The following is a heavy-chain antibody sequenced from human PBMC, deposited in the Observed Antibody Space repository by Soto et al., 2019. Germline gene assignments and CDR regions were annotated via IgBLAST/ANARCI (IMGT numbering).Heavy chain of an antibody. CDR3: GGVPLLRGMDV. Sequence: SNTLSLTCAISAASVSSDTASSIWIRQSPSRGLEWLARTYYKSKWNNVYALSVKSRITISPETSQNQFSLDLDSVTPEDTAVYYCGGVPLLRGMDVWGQGTPVTVSS. CDR2: TYYKSKWNN. D-gene: IGHD3-10*01. J-gene: IGHJ6*02. V-gene: IGHV6-1*01. CDR1: AASVSSDTAS.